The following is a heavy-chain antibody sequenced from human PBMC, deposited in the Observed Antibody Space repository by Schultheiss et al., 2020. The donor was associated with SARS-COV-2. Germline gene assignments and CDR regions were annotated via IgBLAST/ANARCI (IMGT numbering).Heavy chain of an antibody. CDR1: GYTFSTYD. CDR2: VNPINGNT. D-gene: IGHD5-18*01. Sequence: ASVKVSCKASGYTFSTYDIVWVRQASGQGLEWMGWVNPINGNTGYADKFHGRFSMTRETSINTAYLELSSLRSEDTAVYYCARGLDTARNYYYGMDVWGQGTTVTVSS. J-gene: IGHJ6*02. CDR3: ARGLDTARNYYYGMDV. V-gene: IGHV1-8*01.